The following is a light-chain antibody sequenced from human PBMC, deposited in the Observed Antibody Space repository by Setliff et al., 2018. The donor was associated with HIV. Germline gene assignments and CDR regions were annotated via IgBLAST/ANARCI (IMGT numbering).Light chain of an antibody. CDR1: SSDVGTYNF. CDR2: DVS. Sequence: QSALAQPASVSGSPGQSITISCTGTSSDVGTYNFVSWYQQHPGKAPKLMIYDVSNRPSGVSNRFSGSKSGNTASLTISGLQAEDEADYYCSSYTSSGTPVFGTGTKVTVL. V-gene: IGLV2-14*03. CDR3: SSYTSSGTPV. J-gene: IGLJ1*01.